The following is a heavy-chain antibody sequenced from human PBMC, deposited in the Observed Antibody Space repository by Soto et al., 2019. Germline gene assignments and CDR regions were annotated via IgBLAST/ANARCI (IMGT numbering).Heavy chain of an antibody. Sequence: GGSLRLSCAASGFTFSDYYMSWIRQAPGKGLEWVSYISSSGSTIYYADSVKGRFTISRDNAKNSLYLQMNSLRAEDTAVYYCAREAVPAAISNDYYYMDVWGKGTTVTVSS. CDR2: ISSSGSTI. V-gene: IGHV3-11*01. J-gene: IGHJ6*03. CDR1: GFTFSDYY. D-gene: IGHD2-2*01. CDR3: AREAVPAAISNDYYYMDV.